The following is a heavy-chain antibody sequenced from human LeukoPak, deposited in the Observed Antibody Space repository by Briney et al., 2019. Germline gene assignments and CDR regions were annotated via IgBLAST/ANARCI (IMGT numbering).Heavy chain of an antibody. CDR2: IWYDGSNK. CDR1: GFTFSSYG. D-gene: IGHD4-17*01. Sequence: GGSLRLSCAASGFTFSSYGMHWVRQAPGKGLEWVAVIWYDGSNKYYADSVKGRFTISRDNSKNTLYLQMNSLRAEDTAVYYCARDNYGDPRRYYYYMDVWGKGPRSPSP. J-gene: IGHJ6*03. V-gene: IGHV3-33*01. CDR3: ARDNYGDPRRYYYYMDV.